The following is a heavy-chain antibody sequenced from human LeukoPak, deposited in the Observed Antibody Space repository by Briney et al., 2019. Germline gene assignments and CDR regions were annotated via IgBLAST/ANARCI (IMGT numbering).Heavy chain of an antibody. Sequence: PGGSLRLSCAASGFTFSDYYMSWIRQAPGKGLEWVSYISSSGSTIYYADSVKGRFTISRDNAKNSLYLQMNSLRAEDTAVYYCASSPIYGGNHPGDAFDIWGQGTMVTVSS. CDR1: GFTFSDYY. J-gene: IGHJ3*02. CDR3: ASSPIYGGNHPGDAFDI. D-gene: IGHD4-23*01. CDR2: ISSSGSTI. V-gene: IGHV3-11*01.